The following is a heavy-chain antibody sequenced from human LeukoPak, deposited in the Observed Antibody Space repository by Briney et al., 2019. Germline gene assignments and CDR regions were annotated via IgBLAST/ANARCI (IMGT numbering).Heavy chain of an antibody. CDR2: ISGSGGST. CDR1: GLTFSSYA. CDR3: AKEQAAAGNNWFDP. J-gene: IGHJ5*02. D-gene: IGHD6-13*01. Sequence: PGRSLRLSCAASGLTFSSYAMSWVRQAPGKRLEWVSAISGSGGSTYYADSVKGRFPISRDNSKNTLYLQMNSLRAEDTAVYYCAKEQAAAGNNWFDPWGQGTLVTVSS. V-gene: IGHV3-23*01.